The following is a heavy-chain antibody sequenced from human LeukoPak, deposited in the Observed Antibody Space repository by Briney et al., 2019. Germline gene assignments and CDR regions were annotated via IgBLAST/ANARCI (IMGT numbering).Heavy chain of an antibody. D-gene: IGHD2-15*01. CDR3: ARDRGWGYSDY. V-gene: IGHV3-53*01. CDR2: IYTGGST. Sequence: GGSLRLSCAVSGFTVSSNYMSGVRQAPGKGLEWVSVIYTGGSTYYADSVKGRFTISRDNSKNTLYLQMNSLRAEDTAVYYCARDRGWGYSDYWGQGTLVTVSS. J-gene: IGHJ4*02. CDR1: GFTVSSNY.